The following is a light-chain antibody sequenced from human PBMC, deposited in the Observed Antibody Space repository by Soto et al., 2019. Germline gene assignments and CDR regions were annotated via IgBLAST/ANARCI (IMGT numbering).Light chain of an antibody. CDR3: QQYNSYSYT. J-gene: IGKJ2*01. Sequence: DIQMTQSPSTLSASVGDRVTITCRASQSISSWLAWYQQKPGKAPKLLIYKASSLRSGVPSRFSGSGSGTEFTLTISSLQPDDFATYYFQQYNSYSYTFGQGTKLEIK. CDR2: KAS. CDR1: QSISSW. V-gene: IGKV1-5*03.